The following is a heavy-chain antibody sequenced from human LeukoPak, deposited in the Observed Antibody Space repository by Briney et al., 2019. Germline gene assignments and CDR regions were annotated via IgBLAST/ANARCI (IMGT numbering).Heavy chain of an antibody. D-gene: IGHD3-9*01. Sequence: ASVKVSCKASGGTFSSYAISWVRQAPGQGLEWMGGIIPIFGTANYAQKFQGRVTITTDESTSTAYMELSSLRTEDTAVYYCAREGNYDILTGYFSTYYYMDVWGKGTTVTVSS. CDR3: AREGNYDILTGYFSTYYYMDV. CDR1: GGTFSSYA. CDR2: IIPIFGTA. V-gene: IGHV1-69*05. J-gene: IGHJ6*03.